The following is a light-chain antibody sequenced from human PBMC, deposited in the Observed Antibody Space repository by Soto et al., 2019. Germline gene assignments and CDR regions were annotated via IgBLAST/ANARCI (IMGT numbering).Light chain of an antibody. CDR3: QQYENLPT. V-gene: IGKV1-33*01. Sequence: DIQMTQSSSSLSASVGDRVTITFQASQNINNYLNWYQQKPGRAPKLLIYDASNLEAGVPSRFRGSGSGTDFTFTISRLQPEDIATYYCQQYENLPTFGQGTRLENK. J-gene: IGKJ5*01. CDR1: QNINNY. CDR2: DAS.